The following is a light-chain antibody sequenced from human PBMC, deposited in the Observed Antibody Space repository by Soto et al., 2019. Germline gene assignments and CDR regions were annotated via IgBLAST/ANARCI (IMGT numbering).Light chain of an antibody. Sequence: EIVLTQSPATLSAFPGDRVTLSCRASQALNTRLAWYQHKPGQAPRLLIYDASNRATGIPARFSGSGSGTDFTLTISSLEPEDFAVYYCQQRSNWPPITFGQGTRLENK. V-gene: IGKV3-11*01. CDR2: DAS. CDR1: QALNTR. J-gene: IGKJ5*01. CDR3: QQRSNWPPIT.